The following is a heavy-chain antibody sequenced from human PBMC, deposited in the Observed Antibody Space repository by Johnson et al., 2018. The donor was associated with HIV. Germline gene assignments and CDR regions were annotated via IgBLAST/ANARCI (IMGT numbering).Heavy chain of an antibody. Sequence: MLLVESGGGLVKPGGSLRLSCAASGFTFSDYNMNWVRQAPVKGLEWVSVIYTGSDSTSYTDSVKDRFTISRDSSKNAVYLQMSSLRAEDTALYYCARGSSGSFDLWGRGTMVTVSS. D-gene: IGHD6-6*01. CDR2: IYTGSDST. CDR3: ARGSSGSFDL. V-gene: IGHV3-66*01. CDR1: GFTFSDYN. J-gene: IGHJ3*01.